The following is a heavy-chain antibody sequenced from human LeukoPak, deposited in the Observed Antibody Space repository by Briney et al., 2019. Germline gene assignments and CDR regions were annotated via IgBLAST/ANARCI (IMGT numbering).Heavy chain of an antibody. CDR3: AKGRGGWYADPFDI. CDR2: ISSGGGNT. D-gene: IGHD6-19*01. Sequence: GGSLRLSCAASGFTFSSCAMNWVRQAPGQGLEWVSTISSGGGNTYYADSVKGRFTISRDNSKNTLYLQMNSLRAEDTAVYFCAKGRGGWYADPFDIWGQGTMVTVSS. V-gene: IGHV3-23*01. CDR1: GFTFSSCA. J-gene: IGHJ3*02.